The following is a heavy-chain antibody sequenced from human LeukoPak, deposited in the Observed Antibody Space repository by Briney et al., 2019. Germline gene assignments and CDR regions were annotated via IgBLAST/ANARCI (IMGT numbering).Heavy chain of an antibody. V-gene: IGHV4-34*01. CDR3: ARPHCSSTSCYLVWFDP. D-gene: IGHD2-2*01. CDR2: INHSGST. J-gene: IGHJ5*02. Sequence: SETLSLTCAVYGGSFSGYYWSWIRQPPGKGLEWIGEINHSGSTNYNPSLKSRVTISVDTSKNQFSLKLSSVTAADTAVCYCARPHCSSTSCYLVWFDPWGQGTLVTVSS. CDR1: GGSFSGYY.